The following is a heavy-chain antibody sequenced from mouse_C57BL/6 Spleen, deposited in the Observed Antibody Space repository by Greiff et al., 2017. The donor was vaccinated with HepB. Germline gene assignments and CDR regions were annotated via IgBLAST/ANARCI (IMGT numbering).Heavy chain of an antibody. Sequence: VQLQQSVAELVRPGASVKLSCTASGFTFKNTYMHWVKQRPEQGLEWIGRIDPANGTTNYAPKFQGKATITADTSSSTAYLQLSSLTSEDTATYYCARWRMDYWGQGTSVTVSS. CDR3: ARWRMDY. J-gene: IGHJ4*01. CDR1: GFTFKNTY. CDR2: IDPANGTT. V-gene: IGHV14-3*01.